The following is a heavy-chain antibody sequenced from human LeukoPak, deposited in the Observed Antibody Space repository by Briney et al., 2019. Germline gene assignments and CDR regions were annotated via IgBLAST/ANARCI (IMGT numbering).Heavy chain of an antibody. CDR3: AKDTAVQFLEPAF. J-gene: IGHJ4*02. Sequence: RAGGSLRLSCTDSGFTFSSYAMHWVRQSPGKGLEWVAVTSNHGNDGFYADSVKGRFTISRDNSLNTLYLQMNSLRVEDTAIYYCAKDTAVQFLEPAFWGQGTLVTVSS. V-gene: IGHV3-30*07. CDR2: TSNHGNDG. CDR1: GFTFSSYA. D-gene: IGHD3-3*01.